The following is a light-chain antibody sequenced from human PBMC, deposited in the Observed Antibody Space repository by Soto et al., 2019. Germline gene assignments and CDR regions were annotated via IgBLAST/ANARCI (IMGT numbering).Light chain of an antibody. CDR1: SPNIGNNY. Sequence: QSVLTQPPSVSAAPGQRVTTSCFGRSPNIGNNYVSWYQQLPGTAPKLLIYENNKRPSGIPDRFSGSKSGTSATLGSTGLQTGDEADYYCGTWDSSLSAGVFGGGTKLTVL. V-gene: IGLV1-51*02. CDR2: ENN. J-gene: IGLJ3*02. CDR3: GTWDSSLSAGV.